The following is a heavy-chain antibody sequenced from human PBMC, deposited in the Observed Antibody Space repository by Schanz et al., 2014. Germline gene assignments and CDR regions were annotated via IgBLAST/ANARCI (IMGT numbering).Heavy chain of an antibody. CDR1: GGTFSSFG. Sequence: QVQLVQSGAEVKKPGSSVKVSCKASGGTFSSFGINWVRQAPGQGLEWLGWMNPNSGNPGFAQKFRGRVTMTRNTSMSTAYIELHILTSEYTAVYYCARGRTFDYWGQGTLVTVSS. CDR2: MNPNSGNP. CDR3: ARGRTFDY. V-gene: IGHV1-8*01. J-gene: IGHJ4*02.